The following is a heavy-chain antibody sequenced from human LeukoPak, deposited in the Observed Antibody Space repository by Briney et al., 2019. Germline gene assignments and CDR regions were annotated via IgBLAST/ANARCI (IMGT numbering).Heavy chain of an antibody. V-gene: IGHV3-15*01. Sequence: GGSLRLSCAASGFTFSNAWMSWVRQAPGKGLEWVGRIKSKTDGGTTDYAAPVKGRFTISRDDSKNTLYLQMNSLKTEDTAVYYCTGTYYYDGSGYYSRRYFDYWGQGTLVTVSS. CDR1: GFTFSNAW. D-gene: IGHD3-22*01. CDR2: IKSKTDGGTT. CDR3: TGTYYYDGSGYYSRRYFDY. J-gene: IGHJ4*02.